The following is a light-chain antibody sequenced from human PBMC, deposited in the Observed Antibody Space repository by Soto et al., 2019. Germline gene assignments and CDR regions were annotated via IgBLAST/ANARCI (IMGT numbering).Light chain of an antibody. Sequence: QSVLTQPPSASGTPGQRVTISCSGSTSNIESNYVYWYQQLPGTAPKLLIYRNNQRPSGVPDRFSGSKSGTSGSLVISGLRSEDEEDYYCAAWDDSLSGVGFGGGTHLTV. CDR1: TSNIESNY. V-gene: IGLV1-47*01. CDR3: AAWDDSLSGVG. J-gene: IGLJ2*01. CDR2: RNN.